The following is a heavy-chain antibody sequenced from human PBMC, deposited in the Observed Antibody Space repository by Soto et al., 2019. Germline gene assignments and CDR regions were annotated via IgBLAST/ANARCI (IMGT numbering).Heavy chain of an antibody. CDR3: ARDFPQGIAAAGGYYYYGMDV. J-gene: IGHJ6*02. Sequence: QVQLVQSGAEVKKPGSSVKVSCKASGGTFSSYTISWVRQAPGQGLEWMGRIIPILGIANYAQKFQGRVTISADKATSTAYMELSSLRSEETAVYYCARDFPQGIAAAGGYYYYGMDVWGQGTTVTVSS. CDR1: GGTFSSYT. D-gene: IGHD6-13*01. CDR2: IIPILGIA. V-gene: IGHV1-69*08.